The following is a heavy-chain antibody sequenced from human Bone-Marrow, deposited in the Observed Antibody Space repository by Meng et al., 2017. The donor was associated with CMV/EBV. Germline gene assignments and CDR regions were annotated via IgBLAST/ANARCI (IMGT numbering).Heavy chain of an antibody. CDR2: ISSTSGYI. D-gene: IGHD2-2*01. CDR1: GFTFSNYN. Sequence: GGSLRLSCVASGFTFSNYNMNWVRQAPGKGLEWVSSISSTSGYIYYADSLKGRFTISRDNSKNTLYLQMNSLRAEDTAVYYCARGHQLLSGGYYYYGMDVWGQGTTVTVSS. J-gene: IGHJ6*02. CDR3: ARGHQLLSGGYYYYGMDV. V-gene: IGHV3-21*01.